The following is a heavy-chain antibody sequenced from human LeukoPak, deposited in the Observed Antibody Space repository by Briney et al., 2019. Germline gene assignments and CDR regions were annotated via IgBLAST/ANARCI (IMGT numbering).Heavy chain of an antibody. Sequence: SETLSLTCTVSGGSISSSSYYWGWIRQPPGKGLEWIGSIYYSGSTYYNPSLKSRVTISVDTSKNQFSLKLSSVTAADTAVYYCARSPVDTAMVYFDYWGQGTLVTVSS. CDR3: ARSPVDTAMVYFDY. CDR1: GGSISSSSYY. CDR2: IYYSGST. J-gene: IGHJ4*02. V-gene: IGHV4-39*01. D-gene: IGHD5-18*01.